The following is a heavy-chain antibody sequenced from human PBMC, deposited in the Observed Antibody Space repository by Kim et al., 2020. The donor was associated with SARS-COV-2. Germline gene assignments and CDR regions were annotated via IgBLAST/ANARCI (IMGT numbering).Heavy chain of an antibody. D-gene: IGHD3-9*01. J-gene: IGHJ4*02. CDR3: AKLDWYYFGY. V-gene: IGHV3-7*01. CDR2: K. Sequence: KYYVDTVKGRFTISRGDAKNSLYLQMNSLRAEDTAVYYCAKLDWYYFGYWGQGTLVTVSS.